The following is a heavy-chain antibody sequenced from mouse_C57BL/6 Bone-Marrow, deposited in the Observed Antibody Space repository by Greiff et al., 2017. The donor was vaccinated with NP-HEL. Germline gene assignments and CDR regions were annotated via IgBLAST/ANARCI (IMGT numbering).Heavy chain of an antibody. CDR3: ALRDY. CDR1: GFTFSSYG. D-gene: IGHD1-1*01. CDR2: ISSGGSYT. J-gene: IGHJ2*01. V-gene: IGHV5-6*01. Sequence: VQLKESGGDLVKPGGSLKLSCAASGFTFSSYGMSWVRQTPDKRLEWVATISSGGSYTYYPDSVKGRFTISRDNAKNTLYLQMSSLKSEDTAMYYCALRDYWGQGTTLTVSS.